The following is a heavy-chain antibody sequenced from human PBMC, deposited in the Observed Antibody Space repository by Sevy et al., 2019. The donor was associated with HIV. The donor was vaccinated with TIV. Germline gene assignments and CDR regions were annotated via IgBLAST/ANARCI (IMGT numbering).Heavy chain of an antibody. CDR3: AKAGRGSCGGDCYPHDY. D-gene: IGHD2-21*02. J-gene: IGHJ4*02. Sequence: GGSLRLSCAASGFTFSSYGMHWVRQAPGKGLEWVAVISYDGSNKYYADYVKGRFTISRDNSKNTLYLQMNSLRAEDTAVYYCAKAGRGSCGGDCYPHDYWGQGTLVTVSS. CDR2: ISYDGSNK. CDR1: GFTFSSYG. V-gene: IGHV3-30*18.